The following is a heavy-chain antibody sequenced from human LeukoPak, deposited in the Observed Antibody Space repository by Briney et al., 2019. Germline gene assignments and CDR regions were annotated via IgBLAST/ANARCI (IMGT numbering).Heavy chain of an antibody. J-gene: IGHJ4*02. Sequence: KXXCKASGXXXXXXXXXWVXQXPGQXXEWMGWISAGNGNTKYSQNFQGRVTFISNTSAATAFMELSSLRSEDAAVYYCARDSGSGSNDYWGQGTLVTVSS. CDR1: GXXXXXXX. CDR3: ARDSGSGSNDY. CDR2: ISAGNGNT. V-gene: IGHV1-3*01. D-gene: IGHD1-26*01.